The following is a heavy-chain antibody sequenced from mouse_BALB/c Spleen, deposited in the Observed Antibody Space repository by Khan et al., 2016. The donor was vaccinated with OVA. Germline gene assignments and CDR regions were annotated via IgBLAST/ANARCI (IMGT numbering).Heavy chain of an antibody. CDR2: IYPGDGNT. CDR3: ARLGYWLAY. J-gene: IGHJ3*01. Sequence: QVQLKQSGAELVRPGSSVKISCKASGYAFSSYWMNWVKQRPGQGLEWIGQIYPGDGNTHYNGNFKGKATLTADKSSSTAYMQRSSLTSDDSAVYFCARLGYWLAYWGQGTLVTVSA. CDR1: GYAFSSYW. V-gene: IGHV1-80*01. D-gene: IGHD2-14*01.